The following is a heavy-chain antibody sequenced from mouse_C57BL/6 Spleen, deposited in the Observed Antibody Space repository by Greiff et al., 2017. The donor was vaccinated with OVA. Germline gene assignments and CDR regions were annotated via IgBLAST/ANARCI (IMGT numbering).Heavy chain of an antibody. CDR3: AIYGSSWAWFAY. CDR2: INPSNGGT. CDR1: GYTFTSYW. J-gene: IGHJ3*01. V-gene: IGHV1-53*01. Sequence: VKLQQPGTELVKPGASVKLSCKASGYTFTSYWMHWVKQRPGQGLEWIGNINPSNGGTNYNEKFKSKATLTVDKSSSTAYMQLSSLTSEDSAVYYCAIYGSSWAWFAYWGQGTLVTVSA. D-gene: IGHD1-1*01.